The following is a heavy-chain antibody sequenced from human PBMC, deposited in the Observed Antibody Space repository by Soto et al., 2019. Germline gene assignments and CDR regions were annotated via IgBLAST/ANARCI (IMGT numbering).Heavy chain of an antibody. V-gene: IGHV3-23*01. J-gene: IGHJ4*02. D-gene: IGHD1-26*01. CDR2: ISGSGGST. Sequence: EVQLLESGGGLVQPGGSLRLSCAASGFTFSSYAMSWVRQAPGKGLEWVSAISGSGGSTYYADSVKGRFTISRDNSKNTRYLQMNSLRDEDTAVYYCAKDWSVGDTSDCDYWGQGTLVTVSS. CDR3: AKDWSVGDTSDCDY. CDR1: GFTFSSYA.